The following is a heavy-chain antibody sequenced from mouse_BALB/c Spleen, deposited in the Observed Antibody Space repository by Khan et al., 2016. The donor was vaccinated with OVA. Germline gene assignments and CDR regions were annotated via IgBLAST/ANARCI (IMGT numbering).Heavy chain of an antibody. D-gene: IGHD1-1*01. V-gene: IGHV5-6*02. Sequence: DVMLVESGGDLVKPGGSLKLSCAASGFTFSTYGMSWVRQTPDKRLEWVATVSSGGHYTYYPDTVKGRFTISRDNAKNTLYLQMSSLKSEDTAMFYCARIAYYYDSEGFAYWGQGTLVTVSA. CDR2: VSSGGHYT. CDR1: GFTFSTYG. CDR3: ARIAYYYDSEGFAY. J-gene: IGHJ3*01.